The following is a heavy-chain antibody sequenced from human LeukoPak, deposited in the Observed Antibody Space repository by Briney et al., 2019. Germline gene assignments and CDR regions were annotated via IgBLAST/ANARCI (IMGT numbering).Heavy chain of an antibody. J-gene: IGHJ6*02. CDR1: GFTFDDYA. V-gene: IGHV3-9*01. CDR2: ISWNSGSI. CDR3: AKDGATADYYYYGMDV. Sequence: PGGSLRLSCAASGFTFDDYAKHWVRQAPGKGLEWVSGISWNSGSIGYADSVKGRFTISRDNAKNSLYLQMNSLRAEDTALYYCAKDGATADYYYYGMDVWGQGTTVTVSS. D-gene: IGHD4-17*01.